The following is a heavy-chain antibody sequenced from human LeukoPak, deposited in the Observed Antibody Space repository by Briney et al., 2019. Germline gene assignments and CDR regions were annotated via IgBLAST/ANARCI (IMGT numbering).Heavy chain of an antibody. D-gene: IGHD4-17*01. CDR1: GYSFTSYW. CDR2: IDPRDSYT. J-gene: IGHJ4*02. Sequence: GASLKISCKGSGYSFTSYWISWVRQLPGKGLEWMGRIDPRDSYTNYSPSFQGHVTISADKSISTAYLQWSSLKASDTAMYYCASGHYGDLFDYWGQGTLVTAST. V-gene: IGHV5-10-1*01. CDR3: ASGHYGDLFDY.